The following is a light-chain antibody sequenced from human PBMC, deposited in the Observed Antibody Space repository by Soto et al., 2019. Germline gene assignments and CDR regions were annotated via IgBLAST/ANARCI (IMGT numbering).Light chain of an antibody. J-gene: IGLJ2*01. CDR3: QSYDNGLSASV. Sequence: QSVLTQPPSVSGAPGQRVTISCTGSSSNIGAGHVVHWYQQFPGRAPTLLIYGSCNRPSGVPDRFSGSKSGTSASLAITGLQAEDEADYYCQSYDNGLSASVFGGGTKLTVL. CDR1: SSNIGAGHV. V-gene: IGLV1-40*01. CDR2: GSC.